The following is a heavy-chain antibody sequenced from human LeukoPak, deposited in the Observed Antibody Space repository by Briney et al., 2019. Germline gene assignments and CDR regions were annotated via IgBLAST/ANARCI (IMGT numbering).Heavy chain of an antibody. Sequence: GASVKVSCKASGGTFSSYAISWVRQAPGQGLEWMGGIIPIFGTANYAQKFQGRVTITTDESTSTAYMELSSLRSEDTAVYYCAREGAAAGKEGGRGIDAFDIWGQGTMVTVSS. V-gene: IGHV1-69*05. CDR3: AREGAAAGKEGGRGIDAFDI. J-gene: IGHJ3*02. CDR1: GGTFSSYA. D-gene: IGHD6-13*01. CDR2: IIPIFGTA.